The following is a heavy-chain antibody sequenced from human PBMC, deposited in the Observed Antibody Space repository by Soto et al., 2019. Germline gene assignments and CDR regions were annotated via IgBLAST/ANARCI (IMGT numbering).Heavy chain of an antibody. J-gene: IGHJ6*02. D-gene: IGHD3-3*01. V-gene: IGHV3-74*01. CDR1: GFTVSNYW. Sequence: GESLKISCAASGFTVSNYWMNWVRQAPGKGLVWVSHIKNDGTTSYADSVEGRFTVSRDDAKNSFYLQMNSLRADDTAVYYCAKDRGEEGLKFLEWFGGMDVWGHGTTVTVSS. CDR2: IKNDGTT. CDR3: AKDRGEEGLKFLEWFGGMDV.